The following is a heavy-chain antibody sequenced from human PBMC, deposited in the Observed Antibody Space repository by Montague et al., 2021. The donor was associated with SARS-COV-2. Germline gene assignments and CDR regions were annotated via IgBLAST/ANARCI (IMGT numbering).Heavy chain of an antibody. V-gene: IGHV4-39*01. CDR1: GDSISSSDYY. CDR2: VYYNGAT. D-gene: IGHD3-9*01. Sequence: SETLSLTCSVSGDSISSSDYYWGWIRQPPGKGLDWIGNVYYNGATYYNPSLQSRLTISGDRTKNQFSLELRSVTAADTAVYYCVRVTGVILTDRFDYWGQGNLVTVSS. J-gene: IGHJ4*02. CDR3: VRVTGVILTDRFDY.